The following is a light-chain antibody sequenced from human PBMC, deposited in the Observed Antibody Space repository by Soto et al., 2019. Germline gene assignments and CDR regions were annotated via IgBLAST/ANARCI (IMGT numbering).Light chain of an antibody. CDR3: QQYYSTPWT. CDR1: QNVLYSSNNKNY. V-gene: IGKV4-1*01. Sequence: DIVMTQSPDSLAVSLGESATINCKSSQNVLYSSNNKNYLAWYQQKLGQPPKLLIRWASSRESGVPDRFSGSGSGTDFTLTISSLQAEDVAVYYCQQYYSTPWTFXQGTKVDIK. J-gene: IGKJ1*01. CDR2: WAS.